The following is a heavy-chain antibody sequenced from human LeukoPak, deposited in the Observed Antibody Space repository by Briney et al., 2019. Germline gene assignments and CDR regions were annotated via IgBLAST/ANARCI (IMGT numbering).Heavy chain of an antibody. CDR1: GYTFTSYY. Sequence: ASVKVSCKASGYTFTSYYIHWVRQAPGQGLEWTGIIHPGGGSTTYAQKFQGRVIMTRDTSTSTVYMELSRLRSEDTAVYYCARGGYGDRIDYWGQGTLASVSS. J-gene: IGHJ4*02. CDR3: ARGGYGDRIDY. CDR2: IHPGGGST. D-gene: IGHD4-17*01. V-gene: IGHV1-46*01.